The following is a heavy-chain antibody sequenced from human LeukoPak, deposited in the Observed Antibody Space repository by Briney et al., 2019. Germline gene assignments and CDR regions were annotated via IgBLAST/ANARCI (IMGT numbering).Heavy chain of an antibody. J-gene: IGHJ4*02. CDR1: RFTFSNYP. D-gene: IGHD3-22*01. V-gene: IGHV3-30*04. CDR3: VRDRDSTGYYDY. Sequence: GGSLRLSCAASRFTFSNYPMHWVRQAPGKGLEWVAVVSDDGNNIYYADSVKGRFTISRDNSKNTLYLQTNSLRAEDTALYYCVRDRDSTGYYDYWGQGTLVTVSS. CDR2: VSDDGNNI.